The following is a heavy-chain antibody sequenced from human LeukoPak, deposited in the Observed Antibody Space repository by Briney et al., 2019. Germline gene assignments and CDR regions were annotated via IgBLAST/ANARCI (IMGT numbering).Heavy chain of an antibody. Sequence: GGPLRLSCAASGFTFSSYWMHWVRQAPGKGLVWVSRVNSDGSSTSYADSVKGRFTISRDNAKNTLYLQMNSLRAEDTAVYYCARDRVPTGADYWGQGTLVTVSS. CDR3: ARDRVPTGADY. D-gene: IGHD5-12*01. J-gene: IGHJ4*02. CDR1: GFTFSSYW. CDR2: VNSDGSST. V-gene: IGHV3-74*01.